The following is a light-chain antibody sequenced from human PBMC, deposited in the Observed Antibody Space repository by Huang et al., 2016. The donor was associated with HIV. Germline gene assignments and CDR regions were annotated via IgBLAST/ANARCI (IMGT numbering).Light chain of an antibody. CDR1: QSVSSY. V-gene: IGKV1-39*01. Sequence: IQMTQSPSSLSASVGDRVTITCRASQSVSSYLNWYQQSPGKVPKVLIYAASGLQSGVPSRFSGTGSGTDFTLTISNLQPEDVATYFCQQSYSAPLTFGGGTKVEI. CDR3: QQSYSAPLT. CDR2: AAS. J-gene: IGKJ4*01.